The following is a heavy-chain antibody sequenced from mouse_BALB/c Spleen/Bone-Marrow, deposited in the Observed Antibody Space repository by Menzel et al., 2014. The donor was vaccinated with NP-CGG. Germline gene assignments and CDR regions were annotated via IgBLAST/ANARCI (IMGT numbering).Heavy chain of an antibody. CDR1: GYAFTDYY. D-gene: IGHD1-2*01. V-gene: IGHV1-84*02. Sequence: VQLQQSGPELVKPGASVKISCKASGYAFTDYYINWVKQKPGQGLEWIGWIYPRNNNTKYNERFKDKATFTVDTPSSTAYMQLSSLTSEDTAVYFCARGITTATFAYWGQGTLVTVSA. J-gene: IGHJ3*01. CDR2: IYPRNNNT. CDR3: ARGITTATFAY.